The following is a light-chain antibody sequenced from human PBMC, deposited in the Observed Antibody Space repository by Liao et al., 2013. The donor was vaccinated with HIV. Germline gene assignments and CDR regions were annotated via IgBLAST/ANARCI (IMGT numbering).Light chain of an antibody. Sequence: SYELTQPPSVSVSPGQTASITCSGDKLGDKYASWYQQKPGQSPVLVIYQDSKRPSGIPERFSGSNSGNTATLTISGTQAMDEADYYCQAWDRNTGVFGTGTQVTVL. CDR1: KLGDKY. V-gene: IGLV3-1*01. CDR2: QDS. J-gene: IGLJ1*01. CDR3: QAWDRNTGV.